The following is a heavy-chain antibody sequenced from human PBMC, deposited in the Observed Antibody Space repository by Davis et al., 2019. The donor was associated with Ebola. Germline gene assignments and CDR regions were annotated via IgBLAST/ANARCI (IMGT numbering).Heavy chain of an antibody. V-gene: IGHV3-30*03. CDR3: ARGDVVVVAAREAFDI. CDR2: ISYDGRNK. CDR1: GFTFSDYG. D-gene: IGHD2-15*01. J-gene: IGHJ3*02. Sequence: GESLKISCAASGFTFSDYGIHWVRQAPGKGLEWVAVISYDGRNKYYADSVKGRFTISRDNSKNTLFLQMNSLRAEDTAVYYCARGDVVVVAAREAFDIWGQGTMVTVSS.